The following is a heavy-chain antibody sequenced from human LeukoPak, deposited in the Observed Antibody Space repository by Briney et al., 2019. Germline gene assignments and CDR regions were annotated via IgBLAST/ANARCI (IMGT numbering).Heavy chain of an antibody. Sequence: GESLKISCKGSGYSFTSYWIGWVRQTPGKGLEWMGIIYPGDSDTRYSPSFQGQVTISADKSISTAYLQWSSLKASDTAMYYSARQRFHDSSGSDFDYWGQGTLVTVSS. V-gene: IGHV5-51*01. J-gene: IGHJ4*02. CDR1: GYSFTSYW. D-gene: IGHD3-22*01. CDR2: IYPGDSDT. CDR3: ARQRFHDSSGSDFDY.